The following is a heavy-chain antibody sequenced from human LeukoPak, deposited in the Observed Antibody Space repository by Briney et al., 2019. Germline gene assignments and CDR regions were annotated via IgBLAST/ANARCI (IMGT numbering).Heavy chain of an antibody. CDR1: GGSFSGYH. CDR3: ARGDRITIFGVGMDV. D-gene: IGHD3-3*01. CDR2: IYYSGST. Sequence: SETLSLTCAVYGGSFSGYHWSWIRQPPGKGLEWIGYIYYSGSTNYNPSLKSRVTISVDTSKNQFSLKLSSVTAADTAVYYCARGDRITIFGVGMDVWGQGTTVTVSS. V-gene: IGHV4-59*08. J-gene: IGHJ6*02.